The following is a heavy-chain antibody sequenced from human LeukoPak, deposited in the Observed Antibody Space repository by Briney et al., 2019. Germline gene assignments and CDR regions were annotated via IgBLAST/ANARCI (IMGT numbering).Heavy chain of an antibody. J-gene: IGHJ5*02. V-gene: IGHV1-2*02. CDR2: INPNSGGT. D-gene: IGHD5-18*01. CDR3: ARDGIYGYRGNWFDP. CDR1: GYTFTGYY. Sequence: ASVKVSCKASGYTFTGYYMHWVRQAPGQGLEWMGWINPNSGGTNYAQKFQGRVTMTRDTSISTAYMELSRLGSDDTAVYYCARDGIYGYRGNWFDPWGQGTLVTVSS.